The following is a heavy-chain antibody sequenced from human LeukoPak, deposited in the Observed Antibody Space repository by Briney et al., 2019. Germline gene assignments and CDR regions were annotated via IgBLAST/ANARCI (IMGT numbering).Heavy chain of an antibody. Sequence: GGSLRLSCAASGFTFSSYWMHWVRQAPGKGLVWVSRINSDGSSTSYADSVKGRFTISRDNAKNTLYLQMNSLRAEDTAVYYCARVPQSITMIVVAPKSDAFDIWGQGTMVTVSS. J-gene: IGHJ3*02. CDR2: INSDGSST. CDR1: GFTFSSYW. D-gene: IGHD3-22*01. CDR3: ARVPQSITMIVVAPKSDAFDI. V-gene: IGHV3-74*01.